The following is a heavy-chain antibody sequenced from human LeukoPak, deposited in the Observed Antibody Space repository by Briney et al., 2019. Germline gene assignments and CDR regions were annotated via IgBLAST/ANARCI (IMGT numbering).Heavy chain of an antibody. V-gene: IGHV1-2*02. CDR2: INPNSGGT. CDR1: GYTFTGYY. D-gene: IGHD3-22*01. J-gene: IGHJ4*02. CDR3: ARVTGYMIEDYFDY. Sequence: ASVKVSCKASGYTFTGYYMHWVRQAPGQGLGWMGWINPNSGGTNYAQKFQGRVTMTRDTSISTAYMELSRLRSDDTAVYYCARVTGYMIEDYFDYWGQGTLVTVSS.